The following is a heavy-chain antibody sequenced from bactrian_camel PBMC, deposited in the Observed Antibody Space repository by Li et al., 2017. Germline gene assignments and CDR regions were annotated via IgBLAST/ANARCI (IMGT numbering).Heavy chain of an antibody. CDR3: AADFVVGSWPGDLGREADFRY. D-gene: IGHD2*01. CDR1: GYIYPKNS. J-gene: IGHJ6*01. V-gene: IGHV3S54*01. Sequence: QVQLVESGGGSVQAGGSLGLSCAASGYIYPKNSMAWFRQAPGKEREAVAGIYTGGGRTYYADSVKGRFTISQDNSKNTVYLQMSSLKPEDTAMYYCAADFVVGSWPGDLGREADFRYWGQGTQVTVS. CDR2: IYTGGGRT.